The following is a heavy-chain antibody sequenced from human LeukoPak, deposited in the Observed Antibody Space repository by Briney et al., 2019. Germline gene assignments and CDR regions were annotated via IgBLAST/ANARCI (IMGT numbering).Heavy chain of an antibody. CDR2: INWNGGST. CDR1: GFTFDDYG. Sequence: PGGSLRLSCAASGFTFDDYGMSWVRQAPGKGLEWVSGINWNGGSTGYADSVKGRFTIFRDNAKNSLYLQMNSLRAEDTALYYCARWGDYGDSHTPFDYWGQGTLVTVSS. D-gene: IGHD4-17*01. V-gene: IGHV3-20*04. CDR3: ARWGDYGDSHTPFDY. J-gene: IGHJ4*02.